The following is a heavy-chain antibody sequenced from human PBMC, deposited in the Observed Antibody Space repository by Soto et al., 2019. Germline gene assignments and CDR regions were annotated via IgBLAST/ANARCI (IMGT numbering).Heavy chain of an antibody. D-gene: IGHD1-26*01. CDR3: ARVGVTLTPGSYFVL. J-gene: IGHJ4*02. V-gene: IGHV1-69*01. CDR2: IIPFFGTP. CDR1: GDTFNNYA. Sequence: QVQLVQSGAEVRQPGSSVRVSCKSSGDTFNNYAINWVRQAPGQGLEWVGGIIPFFGTPNYAESFQGRVTSSADESTSTVYMTLSSLRSEDTAMYYCARVGVTLTPGSYFVLWGQGSPVTVSP.